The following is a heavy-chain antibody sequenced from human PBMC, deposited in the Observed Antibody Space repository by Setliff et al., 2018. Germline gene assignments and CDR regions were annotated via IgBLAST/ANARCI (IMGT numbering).Heavy chain of an antibody. V-gene: IGHV3-74*03. Sequence: LRLSCVTSGFTFSTYWMHWVRQAPGQGLVWVARISTDGSSITYADSVKGRFTISKDNAENSLYLQMNSLRAEDTALYYCARGRDYFDHWGQGSLVTVSS. J-gene: IGHJ4*02. CDR1: GFTFSTYW. CDR2: ISTDGSSI. CDR3: ARGRDYFDH.